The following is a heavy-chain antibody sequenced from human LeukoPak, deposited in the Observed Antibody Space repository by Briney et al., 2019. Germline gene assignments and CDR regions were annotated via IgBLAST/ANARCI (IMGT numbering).Heavy chain of an antibody. CDR2: IYYSGST. Sequence: PSETLSLTCTVSGGSISSYYWSWIRQPPGKGLEWIGYIYYSGSTNYNPSLKSRVTISVDTSKNQFSLKLSSVTAADTAVYYCARLSFNWFDPWGQRTLVTVSS. D-gene: IGHD3-16*02. CDR1: GGSISSYY. V-gene: IGHV4-59*01. CDR3: ARLSFNWFDP. J-gene: IGHJ5*02.